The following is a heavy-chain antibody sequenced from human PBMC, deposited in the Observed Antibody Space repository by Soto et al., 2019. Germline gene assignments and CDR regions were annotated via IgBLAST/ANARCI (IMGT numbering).Heavy chain of an antibody. CDR2: IYYSGGT. Sequence: ETLSLTCTVSGAALSSGGYFYTWVRQPPGKGLEWLGHIYYSGGTTYNPSPESQVTISPDNSKSKFSLRLINITTAETAAYYCWTEQSDDNYFDPWGQGTLVTVSS. V-gene: IGHV4-61*08. CDR1: GAALSSGGYF. J-gene: IGHJ5*02. D-gene: IGHD6-19*01. CDR3: WTEQSDDNYFDP.